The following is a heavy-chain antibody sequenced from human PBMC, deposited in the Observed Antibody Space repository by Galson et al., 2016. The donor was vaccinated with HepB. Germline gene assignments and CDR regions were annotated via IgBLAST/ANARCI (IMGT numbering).Heavy chain of an antibody. D-gene: IGHD1-1*01. J-gene: IGHJ4*02. Sequence: SLRLSCAASGFTFSTYAMTWVRQAPGKGLEWVSAISGGGTYIYYTDSVKGRFTTSRDNSQDTVFLQMNSLRAEDTALYYSAKNWKDGYPFYDYWGQGILVTVSS. CDR3: AKNWKDGYPFYDY. V-gene: IGHV3-23*01. CDR2: ISGGGTYI. CDR1: GFTFSTYA.